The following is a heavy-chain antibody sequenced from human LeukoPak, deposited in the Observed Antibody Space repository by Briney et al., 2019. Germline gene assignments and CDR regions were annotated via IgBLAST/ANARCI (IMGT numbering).Heavy chain of an antibody. CDR3: ARSRELLDFDT. J-gene: IGHJ4*02. CDR2: INPSSNAA. D-gene: IGHD3-10*01. Sequence: GASVKVSCKTSGYTFSDYTIHWVRQAPGQGVAWMGWINPSSNAANYAQRFEGRVSLTRDTSISTADMALTSLTSDDTGVYYCARSRELLDFDTWGQGTLVSVSS. V-gene: IGHV1-2*02. CDR1: GYTFSDYT.